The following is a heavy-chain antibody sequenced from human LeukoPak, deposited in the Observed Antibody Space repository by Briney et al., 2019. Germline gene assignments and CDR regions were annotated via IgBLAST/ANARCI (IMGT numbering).Heavy chain of an antibody. J-gene: IGHJ4*02. CDR3: ARAQYSSSWS. CDR2: IYYSGST. CDR1: GGSVSGGSYY. D-gene: IGHD6-13*01. V-gene: IGHV4-61*01. Sequence: SETLSLTCTVSGGSVSGGSYYWSWIRQPPGKGLEWIGYIYYSGSTNYNPSLKSRVTISVDTSKNQFSLKLSSVTAADTAVYYCARAQYSSSWSWGQGTLVTVSS.